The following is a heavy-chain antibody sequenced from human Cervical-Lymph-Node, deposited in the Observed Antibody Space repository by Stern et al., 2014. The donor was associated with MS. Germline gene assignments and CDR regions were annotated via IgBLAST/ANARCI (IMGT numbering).Heavy chain of an antibody. D-gene: IGHD3-22*01. CDR2: VSYDGSNK. Sequence: DQLVESGGGVVQPGRSLRLSCAASGFTFSSYGMHWVRLAPGKGLEWVAVVSYDGSNKCYADSVKGRFTISRDNSKNTLYLQMNSLRAEDTAVYYCAKDGGDDSSGSYFDYWGQGTLVTVSS. V-gene: IGHV3-30*18. CDR1: GFTFSSYG. CDR3: AKDGGDDSSGSYFDY. J-gene: IGHJ4*02.